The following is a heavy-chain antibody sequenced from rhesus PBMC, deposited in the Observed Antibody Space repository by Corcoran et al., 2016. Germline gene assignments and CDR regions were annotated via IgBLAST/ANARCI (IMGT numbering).Heavy chain of an antibody. V-gene: IGHV3S5*01. Sequence: EVQLVESGGGLVKPGGSLRLSCAASGFTFSSYGMSWVRRAPGKGLEWVYSISNEGGSTYSAESVKGRFTISRDNSKNTLSLQMNSLRAEDTAVYYCAKGAKLELGVAFDFWGQGLRVTVSS. CDR1: GFTFSSYG. D-gene: IGHD1-26*01. J-gene: IGHJ3*01. CDR2: ISNEGGST. CDR3: AKGAKLELGVAFDF.